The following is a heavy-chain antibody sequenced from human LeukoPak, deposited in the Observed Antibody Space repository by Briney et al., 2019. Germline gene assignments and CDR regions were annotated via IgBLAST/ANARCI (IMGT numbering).Heavy chain of an antibody. CDR2: IYYSGST. V-gene: IGHV4-30-4*01. D-gene: IGHD3-22*01. J-gene: IGHJ4*02. CDR3: ARGRGVPYYYDSSGYYPADY. Sequence: PSETLSLTCTVSGASISSGDYYWSWIRQPPGKGLECIGHIYYSGSTYYDPSLKSRVTISVDTSKNQFSLKLSSVAAADTAVYYCARGRGVPYYYDSSGYYPADYWGQGTLVTVSS. CDR1: GASISSGDYY.